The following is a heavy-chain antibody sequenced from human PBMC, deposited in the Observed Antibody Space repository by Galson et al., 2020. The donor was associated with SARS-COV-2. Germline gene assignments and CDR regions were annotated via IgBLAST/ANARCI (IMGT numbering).Heavy chain of an antibody. Sequence: GGSLRLSCAASGFTFSNFGLHWVRQAPGKGLEWVAFIRYDGSIKNYADSVKGRFTISRDSSRNTLYLQMDSLRDEDTAVYYCARDRTSSDWGQGTLVIVSS. CDR1: GFTFSNFG. CDR3: ARDRTSSD. J-gene: IGHJ4*02. CDR2: IRYDGSIK. V-gene: IGHV3-30*02. D-gene: IGHD3-22*01.